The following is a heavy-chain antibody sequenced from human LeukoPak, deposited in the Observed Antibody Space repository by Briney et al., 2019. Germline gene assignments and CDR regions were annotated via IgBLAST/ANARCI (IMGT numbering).Heavy chain of an antibody. Sequence: GGSLRLSCAASGFPFNAYWMTWVRQVPGKGLEWVSVISGSGDNTYYADSVKGRFTISRDNSKNMLYLQMNSLRAEDTAVYYCAKWKYSNSGIDDYWGQGTLVTVSS. D-gene: IGHD6-6*01. CDR3: AKWKYSNSGIDDY. CDR2: ISGSGDNT. V-gene: IGHV3-23*01. J-gene: IGHJ4*02. CDR1: GFPFNAYW.